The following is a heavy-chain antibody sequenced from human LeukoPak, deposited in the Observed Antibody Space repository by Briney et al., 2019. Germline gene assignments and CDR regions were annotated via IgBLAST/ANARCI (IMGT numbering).Heavy chain of an antibody. D-gene: IGHD1-26*01. CDR3: ARSGSYYSYYFDY. CDR1: GGSISSGSYY. Sequence: SETLSLTCTVPGGSISSGSYYWSWIRQPAGKGLEWIGRIYTSGSTNYNPSLKSRVTISVDTSKNQFSLKLSSVTAADAAVYYCARSGSYYSYYFDYWGQGTLVTVSS. J-gene: IGHJ4*02. CDR2: IYTSGST. V-gene: IGHV4-61*02.